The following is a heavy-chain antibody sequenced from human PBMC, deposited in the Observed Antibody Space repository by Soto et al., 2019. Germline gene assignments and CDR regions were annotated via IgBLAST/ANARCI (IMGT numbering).Heavy chain of an antibody. J-gene: IGHJ4*02. D-gene: IGHD5-18*01. CDR1: GGTFGSHG. CDR2: LIAMLGAP. CDR3: ARGAMANFDY. V-gene: IGHV1-69*13. Sequence: ASVKVSCKASGGTFGSHGIAWVRQAPGQGLEWMGGLIAMLGAPTYARKVQGRATITADESLTSSYLELRSLRSEDTAVYFCARGAMANFDYWGQGTVVTVSS.